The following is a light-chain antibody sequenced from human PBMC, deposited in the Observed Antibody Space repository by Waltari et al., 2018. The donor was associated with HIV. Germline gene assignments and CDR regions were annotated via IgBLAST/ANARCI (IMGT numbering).Light chain of an antibody. V-gene: IGKV3-15*01. CDR1: QNININ. Sequence: EIVMTQSPATLSVSPGQEATLACRASQNININLAWYQHKPGQPPRLLMFGASTRATGIPARFSGSGSGTQFNLHISSLQSEDFAVYYCQHYSKWLWTFGQGTRVDIK. J-gene: IGKJ1*01. CDR2: GAS. CDR3: QHYSKWLWT.